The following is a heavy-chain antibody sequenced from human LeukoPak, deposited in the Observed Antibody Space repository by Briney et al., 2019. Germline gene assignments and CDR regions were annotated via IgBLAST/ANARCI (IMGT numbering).Heavy chain of an antibody. J-gene: IGHJ5*02. Sequence: GASVKVSCKTSGFTFTTYYIHWVRQAPGQGLEWMGVINPNGGTAGYAQKFQGRLTVARDTSTSTVYMDLSSLRSEDTAVYYCARRGYHYDSGDYYYWFDPWGQGTLVTVSS. CDR1: GFTFTTYY. D-gene: IGHD3-22*01. CDR2: INPNGGTA. CDR3: ARRGYHYDSGDYYYWFDP. V-gene: IGHV1-46*01.